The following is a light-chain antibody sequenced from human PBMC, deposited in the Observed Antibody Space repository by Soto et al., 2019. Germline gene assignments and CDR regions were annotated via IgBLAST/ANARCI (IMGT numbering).Light chain of an antibody. Sequence: EIVLTQSPGTLSLSAGDRATLSCRASQSLSVSYIAWYQQKPGQAPRLLIYSTSTRAAGIPDRFTGRGSGTHFTLAISRLEPEDFAVYYCHQFGDSPQTFGQGTKVDIK. V-gene: IGKV3-20*01. J-gene: IGKJ1*01. CDR3: HQFGDSPQT. CDR2: STS. CDR1: QSLSVSY.